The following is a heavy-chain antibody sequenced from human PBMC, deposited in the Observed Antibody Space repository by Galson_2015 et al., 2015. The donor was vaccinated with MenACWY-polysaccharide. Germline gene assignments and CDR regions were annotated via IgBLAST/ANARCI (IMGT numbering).Heavy chain of an antibody. CDR2: SGSGGGL. CDR3: AKVGPRSSWTMGIDY. J-gene: IGHJ4*02. Sequence: SLRLSCAASGFSFSAYGMSWVRQAPGRGLEWVSGSGSGGGLNYADSVKGRFTVSRDNSKNTLYLQMNNLRAEDTAVYYCAKVGPRSSWTMGIDYWGQGTLVTVSS. CDR1: GFSFSAYG. D-gene: IGHD6-13*01. V-gene: IGHV3-23*01.